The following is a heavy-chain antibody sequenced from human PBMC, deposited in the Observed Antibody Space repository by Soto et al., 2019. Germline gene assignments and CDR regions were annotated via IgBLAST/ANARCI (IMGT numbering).Heavy chain of an antibody. CDR1: GFTFSSYW. V-gene: IGHV3-7*01. CDR3: ARDEVQPDYYYYYGMDV. D-gene: IGHD1-1*01. Sequence: GSLRLSCAASGFTFSSYWMSWVRQAPGKGLEWVANIKQEGSEKYYVDSVKGRFTISRDNAKNSLYLQMNSLRAEDTAVYYCARDEVQPDYYYYYGMDVWGQGTTVTVSS. J-gene: IGHJ6*02. CDR2: IKQEGSEK.